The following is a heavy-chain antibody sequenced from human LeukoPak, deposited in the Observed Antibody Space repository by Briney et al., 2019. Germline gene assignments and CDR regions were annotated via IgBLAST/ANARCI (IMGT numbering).Heavy chain of an antibody. CDR1: GFTFSSYG. J-gene: IGHJ4*02. CDR3: ARDHGGSGSLDY. CDR2: IWYDGSNK. V-gene: IGHV3-33*01. D-gene: IGHD3-10*01. Sequence: GGSLRLSCAASGFTFSSYGMHWVRQAPGKGLEWVAVIWYDGSNKYYADSVKGRFTISRDNSKNTLYLQMNSLRAEGTAVYYCARDHGGSGSLDYWGQGTLVTVSS.